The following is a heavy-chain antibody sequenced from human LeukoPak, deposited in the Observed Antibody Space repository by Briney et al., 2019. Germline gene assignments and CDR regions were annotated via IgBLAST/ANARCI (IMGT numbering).Heavy chain of an antibody. Sequence: PGGSLRLSCVASGFTFSDYWMSWVRQAPGKGLEWVAPIKHDASDKYYVDSVKGRFTISRENAENSLYLRMNSLRDEDTAMYYCSGVYYESSGYSFDYWGQGTLVTVSS. D-gene: IGHD3-22*01. CDR2: IKHDASDK. V-gene: IGHV3-7*04. CDR1: GFTFSDYW. CDR3: SGVYYESSGYSFDY. J-gene: IGHJ4*02.